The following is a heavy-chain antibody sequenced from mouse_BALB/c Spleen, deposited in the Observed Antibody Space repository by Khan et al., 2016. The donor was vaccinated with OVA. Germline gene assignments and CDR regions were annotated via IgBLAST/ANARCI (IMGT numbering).Heavy chain of an antibody. V-gene: IGHV9-1*02. J-gene: IGHJ2*01. CDR3: ASSQGNFLLDL. CDR1: GYTFTDYG. D-gene: IGHD2-1*01. Sequence: QIQLVQPGPELKKPGETVRISCKASGYTFTDYGMNWVKQAPGKGLKWMGWINTYTGESTYAAEFKGRFAFSLENSASTAHLQINNLKNEDMATYFCASSQGNFLLDLWDHGTTLTVSS. CDR2: INTYTGES.